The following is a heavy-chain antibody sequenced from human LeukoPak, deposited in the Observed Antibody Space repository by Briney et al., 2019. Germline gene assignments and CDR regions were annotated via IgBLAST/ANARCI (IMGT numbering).Heavy chain of an antibody. D-gene: IGHD3-10*01. V-gene: IGHV3-48*04. J-gene: IGHJ3*02. Sequence: GGSLRLSCAASGFTFSSYSMNWVRQAPGKGLEWVSYISSSSGNIYYADSVKGRFTISRDNAKTSLYLQMNSLRAEDTAVYYCVRSPYSESYYGDAFDIWGQGTMVTVSS. CDR1: GFTFSSYS. CDR3: VRSPYSESYYGDAFDI. CDR2: ISSSSGNI.